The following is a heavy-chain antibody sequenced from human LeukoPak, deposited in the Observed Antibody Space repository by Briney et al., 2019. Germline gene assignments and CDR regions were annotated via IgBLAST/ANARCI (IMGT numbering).Heavy chain of an antibody. CDR3: ARPDRYGALVRGREYFQH. V-gene: IGHV3-7*01. CDR1: GFTFSSNW. J-gene: IGHJ1*01. D-gene: IGHD4-17*01. CDR2: IKQDGSEK. Sequence: GSLRLSCAASGFTFSSNWMSWVRQAPGKGLEWVANIKQDGSEKYYVDSVKGRFTISRDNAKNSLYLQMNSLRAEDTAVYYCARPDRYGALVRGREYFQHWGQGTLVTVSS.